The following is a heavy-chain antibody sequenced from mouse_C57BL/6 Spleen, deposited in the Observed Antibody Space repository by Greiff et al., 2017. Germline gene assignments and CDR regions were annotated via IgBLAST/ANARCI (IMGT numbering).Heavy chain of an antibody. D-gene: IGHD2-3*01. CDR2: IDPENGDT. CDR3: TPIYDGYWFAY. Sequence: VQLKESGAELVRPGASVKLSCTASGFNIKDDYMHWVKQRPEQGLEWIGWIDPENGDTEYASKFQGKATITADTSSNTAYLQLSSLTSEDTAVYYCTPIYDGYWFAYWGQGTLVTVSA. V-gene: IGHV14-4*01. CDR1: GFNIKDDY. J-gene: IGHJ3*01.